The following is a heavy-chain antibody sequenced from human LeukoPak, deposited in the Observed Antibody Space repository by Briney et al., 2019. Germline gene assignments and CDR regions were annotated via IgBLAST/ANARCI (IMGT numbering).Heavy chain of an antibody. CDR1: GFTFSDYW. CDR2: IKQDGSDK. D-gene: IGHD2-15*01. Sequence: GGSLRLSCAASGFTFSDYWMSWVGKAPAKGPEGVANIKQDGSDKNYVDSVKGRFTISRDNAKNALYLQMNSLRAEDTAVYYRARNLGYCSGGSCYLCDYWGEGTLVTVSS. V-gene: IGHV3-7*01. CDR3: ARNLGYCSGGSCYLCDY. J-gene: IGHJ4*02.